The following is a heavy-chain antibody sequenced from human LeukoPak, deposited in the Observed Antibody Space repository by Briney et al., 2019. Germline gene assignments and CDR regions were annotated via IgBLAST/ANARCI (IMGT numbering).Heavy chain of an antibody. CDR3: ARADCSSTSCYTPFDY. Sequence: SVKVSCKASGGTFSSYAISWVRQAPGQGLEWMGGIIPIFDTANYAQKFQGRVTITADESTSTAYMELSSLRSEDTAVYYCARADCSSTSCYTPFDYWGQGTLVTVSS. CDR2: IIPIFDTA. J-gene: IGHJ4*02. CDR1: GGTFSSYA. V-gene: IGHV1-69*13. D-gene: IGHD2-2*02.